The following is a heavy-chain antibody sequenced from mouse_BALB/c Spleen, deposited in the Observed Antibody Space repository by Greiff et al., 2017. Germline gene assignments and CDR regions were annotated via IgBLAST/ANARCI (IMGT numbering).Heavy chain of an antibody. CDR3: ARWGLRPDY. Sequence: VKVVESGPELVKPGASVRISCKASGYTFTSYYIHWVKQRPGQGLEWIGWIYPGNVNTKYNEKFKGKATLTADKSSSTAYMQLSSLTSEDSAVYFCARWGLRPDYWGQGTTLTVSS. CDR1: GYTFTSYY. D-gene: IGHD1-2*01. V-gene: IGHV1S56*01. J-gene: IGHJ2*01. CDR2: IYPGNVNT.